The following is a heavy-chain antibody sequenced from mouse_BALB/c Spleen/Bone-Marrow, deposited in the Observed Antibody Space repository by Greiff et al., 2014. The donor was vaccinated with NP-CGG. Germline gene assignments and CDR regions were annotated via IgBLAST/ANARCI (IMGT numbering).Heavy chain of an antibody. V-gene: IGHV1-5*01. CDR3: TTLARSDFDY. CDR1: GYTFSNYW. Sequence: EVQLQQSGTVLARPGAAVKMSCKASGYTFSNYWMHWVKQRPRQGLEWIGTIYPGNSDTTYNQKFKGKAKLTAVTSTSTAYMELSSLTNEDSAVYYCTTLARSDFDYWGQGTTLTVSS. CDR2: IYPGNSDT. D-gene: IGHD3-1*01. J-gene: IGHJ2*01.